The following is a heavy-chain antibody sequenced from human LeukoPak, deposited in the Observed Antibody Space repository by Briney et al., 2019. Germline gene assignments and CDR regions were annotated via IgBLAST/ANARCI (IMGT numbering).Heavy chain of an antibody. V-gene: IGHV3-23*01. CDR3: AKTTGYGSGSYTRKHFDY. CDR2: ISGSGGST. J-gene: IGHJ4*02. Sequence: GGSLRLSCAASGFTFSSYAMSWVRQAPGKGLEWVSAISGSGGSTYYADSVKGRFTISRDNSKTTLYLQMNSLRAEDTAVYYCAKTTGYGSGSYTRKHFDYWGQGTLVTVSS. CDR1: GFTFSSYA. D-gene: IGHD3-10*01.